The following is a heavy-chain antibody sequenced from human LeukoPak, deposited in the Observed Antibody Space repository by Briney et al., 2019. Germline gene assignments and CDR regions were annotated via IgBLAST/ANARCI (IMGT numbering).Heavy chain of an antibody. V-gene: IGHV3-11*01. CDR3: ARDRNYLASFDAFDI. CDR1: GFTFSDYY. D-gene: IGHD1-7*01. CDR2: ISSSGSTI. J-gene: IGHJ3*02. Sequence: PGGSLRLSCAASGFTFSDYYMSWIRQAPGKGLEWVSYISSSGSTIYYADSVKGRFTISRDNAKNSLYLQMNSLRAEDTAVYYCARDRNYLASFDAFDIWGQGTMVTVSS.